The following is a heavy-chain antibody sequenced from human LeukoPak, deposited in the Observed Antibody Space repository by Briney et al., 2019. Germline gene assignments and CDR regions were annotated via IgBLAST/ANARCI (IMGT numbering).Heavy chain of an antibody. Sequence: SETLSLTCTVSGGSISSSSYYWGWIRQPPGKGLEWIGSIYYSGSTYYNPSLKSRVTISVDTSKNQFSLKLSSVTAADTAVYYCARGRSSYHDYVWGSYRPMHYFDYWGQGTLVTVSS. J-gene: IGHJ4*02. CDR1: GGSISSSSYY. D-gene: IGHD3-16*02. CDR3: ARGRSSYHDYVWGSYRPMHYFDY. V-gene: IGHV4-39*07. CDR2: IYYSGST.